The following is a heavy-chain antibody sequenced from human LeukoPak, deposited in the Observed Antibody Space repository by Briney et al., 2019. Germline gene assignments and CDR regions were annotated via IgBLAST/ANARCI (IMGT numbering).Heavy chain of an antibody. Sequence: SETLSLTCTVSGGSISSYYWSWIRQPAGKGLEWIGRIYTSGSTNYNPSLKSQVTMSVDTSKNQFSLKLSSVTAADTAVYYCARDAGHYSSSWYGLDYWGQGTLVTVSS. D-gene: IGHD6-13*01. V-gene: IGHV4-4*07. CDR2: IYTSGST. J-gene: IGHJ4*02. CDR3: ARDAGHYSSSWYGLDY. CDR1: GGSISSYY.